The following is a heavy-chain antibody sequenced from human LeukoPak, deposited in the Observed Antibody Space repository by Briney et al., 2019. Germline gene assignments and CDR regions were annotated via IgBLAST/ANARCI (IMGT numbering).Heavy chain of an antibody. Sequence: GRSLRLSCAASGFTFTTYYMTWVRQAPGKGLEWVATIKQDGSDKYYVDSVKGRFTISRDNSKNTLYLQMNSLRAEDTAVYYCARSRLHARWYFDYWGQGTLVTVSS. CDR1: GFTFTTYY. D-gene: IGHD4-11*01. V-gene: IGHV3-7*02. CDR3: ARSRLHARWYFDY. J-gene: IGHJ4*02. CDR2: IKQDGSDK.